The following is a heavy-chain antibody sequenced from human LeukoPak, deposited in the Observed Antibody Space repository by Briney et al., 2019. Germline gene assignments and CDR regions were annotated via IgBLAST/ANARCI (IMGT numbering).Heavy chain of an antibody. D-gene: IGHD1-1*01. CDR1: GFTFSSAW. V-gene: IGHV3-15*07. Sequence: GGSLRLSCAASGFTFSSAWMNWVRQAPGRGLEWVGRIKGQTDGGATDSAAPVKGRFTISRDDSRNTLYLRMNSLNTEDTAVYYCTAPKLVLYGLDVWGQGTTVIVSS. CDR3: TAPKLVLYGLDV. J-gene: IGHJ6*02. CDR2: IKGQTDGGAT.